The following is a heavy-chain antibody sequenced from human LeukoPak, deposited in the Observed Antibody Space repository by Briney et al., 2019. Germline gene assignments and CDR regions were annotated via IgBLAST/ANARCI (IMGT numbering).Heavy chain of an antibody. J-gene: IGHJ4*02. CDR3: ARIGGSYQLSEFDY. CDR1: GYTFTSYG. CDR2: ISAYNGNT. Sequence: APVTVSCKASGYTFTSYGISWVRQAPGQGLEWMGWISAYNGNTNYAQKLQGRVTMTTDTSTSTAYMELRSLRSDDTAVYYCARIGGSYQLSEFDYWGQGTLVTVSS. V-gene: IGHV1-18*01. D-gene: IGHD1-26*01.